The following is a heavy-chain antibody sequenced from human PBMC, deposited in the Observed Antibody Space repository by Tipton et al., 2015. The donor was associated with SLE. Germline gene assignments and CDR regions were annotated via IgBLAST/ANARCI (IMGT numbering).Heavy chain of an antibody. CDR1: GFTFSHFG. Sequence: RSLRLSCAASGFTFSHFGIHSVRQAPGKGLEWVAFIRFDGSETYYADSVKGRFTISRDNSKNTLYLQMNSLRAEDTAVYYCARASNELLNRYYYMDVWGEGTTVAVSS. D-gene: IGHD1-7*01. J-gene: IGHJ6*03. CDR2: IRFDGSET. V-gene: IGHV3-33*01. CDR3: ARASNELLNRYYYMDV.